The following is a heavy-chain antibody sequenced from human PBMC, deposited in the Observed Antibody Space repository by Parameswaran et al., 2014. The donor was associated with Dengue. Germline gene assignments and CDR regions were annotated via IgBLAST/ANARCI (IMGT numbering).Heavy chain of an antibody. V-gene: IGHV3-48*03. CDR2: ISSSGNTI. J-gene: IGHJ3*02. CDR3: ARDSFGWGHPDAFDI. Sequence: WIRQPPGKGLEWISYISSSGNTIFYADSVKGRFTISRDNAKDSLFLQMNSLRAEDTAVYFCARDSFGWGHPDAFDIWGQGTLVTVSS. D-gene: IGHD3-9*01.